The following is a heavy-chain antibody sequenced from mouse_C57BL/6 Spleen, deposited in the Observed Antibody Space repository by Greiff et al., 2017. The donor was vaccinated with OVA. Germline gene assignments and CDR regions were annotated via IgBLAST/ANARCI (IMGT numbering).Heavy chain of an antibody. D-gene: IGHD1-1*01. CDR1: GYTFTSYG. CDR2: IYIGNGYT. Sequence: VQLQQSGAELVRPGSSVKMSCKPSGYTFTSYGINWVKQRPGQGLEWIGYIYIGNGYTQYIEKFKGKATLTSDKSSSTAYMQLSSLTSEDSAIYYCARYYGSPYAMDYWGQGTSVTVSS. CDR3: ARYYGSPYAMDY. J-gene: IGHJ4*01. V-gene: IGHV1-58*01.